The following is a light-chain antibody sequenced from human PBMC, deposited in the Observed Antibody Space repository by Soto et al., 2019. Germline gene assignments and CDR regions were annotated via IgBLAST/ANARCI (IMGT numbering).Light chain of an antibody. J-gene: IGKJ4*01. V-gene: IGKV1-33*01. CDR1: QDIRNY. CDR2: DAS. CDR3: QHFDHLPPLS. Sequence: DIQMTQSPSSLSASVGDRVTITCQASQDIRNYLNWYQQKPGKAPNLLIYDASNLRAGVPSRFSGSVSGTEFTITISSLQPEDIATYYCQHFDHLPPLSFGGGTKVEIK.